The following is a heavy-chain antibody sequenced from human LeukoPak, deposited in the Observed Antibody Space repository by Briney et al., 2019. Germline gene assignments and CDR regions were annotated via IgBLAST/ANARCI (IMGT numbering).Heavy chain of an antibody. CDR1: GFTFSSYW. CDR3: AKGPLGVTFAY. J-gene: IGHJ4*02. CDR2: INSDGSST. D-gene: IGHD1-26*01. V-gene: IGHV3-74*01. Sequence: GGSLRLSCAASGFTFSSYWMHWVRQPPGKGLVWVSRINSDGSSTTYADSVKGRFTISRDNAKNTLYLQMNSLRAEDTAVYYCAKGPLGVTFAYWGQGTLVTVSS.